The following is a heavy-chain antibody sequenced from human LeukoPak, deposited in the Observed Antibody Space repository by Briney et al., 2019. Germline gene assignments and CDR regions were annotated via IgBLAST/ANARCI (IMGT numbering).Heavy chain of an antibody. J-gene: IGHJ4*02. Sequence: ASVKVSCKASGYTFTSYGISWVRQAPGQGLEWMGWISAYNGNTNYAQKLQGRVTMTTDASTSTAYMELRSLRSDDTAVYYCARALRYFDWLFPRHPYFDYWGQRTLVTVSS. V-gene: IGHV1-18*01. CDR1: GYTFTSYG. D-gene: IGHD3-9*01. CDR2: ISAYNGNT. CDR3: ARALRYFDWLFPRHPYFDY.